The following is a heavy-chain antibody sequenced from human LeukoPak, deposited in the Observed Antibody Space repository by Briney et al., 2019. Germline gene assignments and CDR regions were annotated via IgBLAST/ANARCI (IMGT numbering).Heavy chain of an antibody. V-gene: IGHV3-48*03. CDR2: ISSSGSTI. CDR1: GFTFSSYE. J-gene: IGHJ4*02. D-gene: IGHD3-3*01. Sequence: GGSLRLSCAASGFTFSSYEMNWVRQAPGKGLEWVSYISSSGSTIYYADSVKGRFTISRDNAKNSLYLQMNSLRAEDTAVYYCARDHTIFGVVNDYWGQGTLVTVSS. CDR3: ARDHTIFGVVNDY.